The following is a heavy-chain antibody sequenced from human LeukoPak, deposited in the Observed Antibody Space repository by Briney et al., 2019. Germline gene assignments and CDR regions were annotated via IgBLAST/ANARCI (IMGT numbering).Heavy chain of an antibody. D-gene: IGHD5-24*01. CDR2: IYYSGST. CDR1: GGSISSYY. V-gene: IGHV4-59*08. CDR3: ARRSPGYNYDAFDI. J-gene: IGHJ3*02. Sequence: PSETLSLTCTVSGGSISSYYWSWIRQPPGKGLEWIGYIYYSGSTNYNPSLKSRVTISVDTSKNQFSLKLSSVTAADTAVYYCARRSPGYNYDAFDIWGQGTMVTVSS.